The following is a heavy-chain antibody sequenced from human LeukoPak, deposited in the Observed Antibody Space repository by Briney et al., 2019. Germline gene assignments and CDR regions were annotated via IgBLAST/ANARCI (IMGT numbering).Heavy chain of an antibody. CDR3: ARIAEPLYYFDY. D-gene: IGHD6-13*01. V-gene: IGHV4-30-2*01. CDR2: IYQSGST. J-gene: IGHJ4*02. Sequence: PSETLSLTCAVSGGSISSAGYSWSWIRQPPGKGLEWIGYIYQSGSTYYNPSLRSRVTISVDRSKNQFPLKLSSVTAADTAVYYCARIAEPLYYFDYWGQGTLVTVSS. CDR1: GGSISSAGYS.